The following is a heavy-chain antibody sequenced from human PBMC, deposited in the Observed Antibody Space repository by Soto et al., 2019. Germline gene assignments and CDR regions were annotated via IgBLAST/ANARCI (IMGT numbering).Heavy chain of an antibody. V-gene: IGHV3-33*01. CDR1: GFTFSSHG. D-gene: IGHD1-26*01. CDR3: ARWDDGRKWAP. J-gene: IGHJ5*02. CDR2: IWYDGSNK. Sequence: QAQLVESGGGVVQPGRSLRLSCAASGFTFSSHGMHWVRQAPGKGLEWVAVIWYDGSNKYYADYGKGRFTIARDNSKNMGHLQTNNPRVADTAVYCGARWDDGRKWAPGGRGTLVTVCS.